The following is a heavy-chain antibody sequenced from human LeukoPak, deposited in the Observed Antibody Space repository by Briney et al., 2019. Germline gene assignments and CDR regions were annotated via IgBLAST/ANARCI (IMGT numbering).Heavy chain of an antibody. D-gene: IGHD3-3*01. V-gene: IGHV4-59*12. Sequence: TSETLSLTCTVSGGSISSYYWSWIRQPPGKGLEWIGYIYHSGSTYYSPSLKSRVTISVDRSKNQFSLKLSSVTAADTAVYYCASAAPLDFWSGYSSGGPFDYWGQGTLVTVSS. J-gene: IGHJ4*02. CDR3: ASAAPLDFWSGYSSGGPFDY. CDR1: GGSISSYY. CDR2: IYHSGST.